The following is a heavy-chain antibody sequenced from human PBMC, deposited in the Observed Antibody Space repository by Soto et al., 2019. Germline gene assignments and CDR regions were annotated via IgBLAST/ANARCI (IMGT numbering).Heavy chain of an antibody. V-gene: IGHV4-39*01. CDR1: NFSVLTSIYY. D-gene: IGHD2-8*02. Sequence: SETLSLTCTFSNFSVLTSIYYWAWIRQPPWKGLEWVGTVYYTGTTYYNPSLQSRVTISIDTSKNQFSLNLNSVTAADTAVYYCARNWNIALVKAAYFDSWGQGTLVIVSS. J-gene: IGHJ4*02. CDR3: ARNWNIALVKAAYFDS. CDR2: VYYTGTT.